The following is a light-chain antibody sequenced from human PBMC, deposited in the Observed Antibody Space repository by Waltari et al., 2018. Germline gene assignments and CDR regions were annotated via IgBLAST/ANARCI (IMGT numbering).Light chain of an antibody. CDR2: GNT. V-gene: IGLV1-40*01. Sequence: QSVLTQPPSVSGAPGQRVTISCTGGSSNPGAPYPVPWYQHLPGTAPKSLIYGNTNRPSGIPDRFSASMSGVSASLAITGLQPEDEADYYCQSFDNNLRAWVFGGGTKVTVL. CDR3: QSFDNNLRAWV. J-gene: IGLJ3*02. CDR1: SSNPGAPYP.